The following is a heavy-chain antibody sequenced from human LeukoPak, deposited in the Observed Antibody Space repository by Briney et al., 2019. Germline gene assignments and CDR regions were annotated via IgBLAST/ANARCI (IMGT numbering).Heavy chain of an antibody. V-gene: IGHV3-7*01. CDR3: ARTPAAMRGWYYYYYMDV. CDR2: IKQDGSEK. Sequence: GGPLRLSCAASGFTYSSYRMSWVRQAPGKALEWVANIKQDGSEKYYVDSVKGRFTISRDNAKNSLYLQMNSLRAEDTAVYYCARTPAAMRGWYYYYYMDVWGKGTTVTVSS. J-gene: IGHJ6*03. CDR1: GFTYSSYR. D-gene: IGHD2-2*01.